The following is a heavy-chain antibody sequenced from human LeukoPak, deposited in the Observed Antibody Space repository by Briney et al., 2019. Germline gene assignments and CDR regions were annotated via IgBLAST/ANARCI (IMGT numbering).Heavy chain of an antibody. D-gene: IGHD3-22*01. CDR1: GFVVSSNY. V-gene: IGHV3-53*01. Sequence: GGSLRLSCAASGFVVSSNYMSWVRQAPGKGLEWVSVISSGGNTYYADSVKGRFTISRDVSKNTLYLQMNGLRAEDTAVYYCAREVRGYYFDYWGQGTLVTVSS. CDR2: ISSGGNT. CDR3: AREVRGYYFDY. J-gene: IGHJ4*02.